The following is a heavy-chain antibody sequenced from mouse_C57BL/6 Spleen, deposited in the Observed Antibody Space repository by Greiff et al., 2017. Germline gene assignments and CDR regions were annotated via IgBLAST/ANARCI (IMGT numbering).Heavy chain of an antibody. J-gene: IGHJ3*01. V-gene: IGHV1-82*01. D-gene: IGHD3-2*02. CDR3: ARSYDSSGYAAY. Sequence: VKLQESGPELVKPGASVKISCKASGYAFSSSWMNWVKQRPGKGLEWIGRIYPGDGDTNYNGKFKGKATLTADKSSSTAYMQLSSLTSEDSAVYFCARSYDSSGYAAYWGQGTLVTVSA. CDR2: IYPGDGDT. CDR1: GYAFSSSW.